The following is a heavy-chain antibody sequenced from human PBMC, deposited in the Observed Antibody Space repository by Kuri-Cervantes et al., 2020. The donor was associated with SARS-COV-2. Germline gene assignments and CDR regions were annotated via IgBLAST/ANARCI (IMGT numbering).Heavy chain of an antibody. D-gene: IGHD6-19*01. V-gene: IGHV3-7*03. J-gene: IGHJ4*02. CDR1: GFTFSSYA. Sequence: GESLKISCAASGFTFSSYAMHWVRQAPGKGLEWVANIKQDGSEKYYVDSVKGRFTISRDNAKNSLYLQMNSLRAEDTAVYYCAKDWGYSSGWDYWGQGTLVTVSS. CDR2: IKQDGSEK. CDR3: AKDWGYSSGWDY.